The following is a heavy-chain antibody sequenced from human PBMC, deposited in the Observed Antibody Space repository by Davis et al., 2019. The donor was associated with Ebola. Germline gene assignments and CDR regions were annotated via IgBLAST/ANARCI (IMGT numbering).Heavy chain of an antibody. CDR2: ISFDGTIT. Sequence: GESLKISCAAAGFTFNDYGMHWVRQAPGKGLEWLAVISFDGTITKYADSVKGRLTISRDNSNNTLFLHMSRLRAEDTAMYYCAKDERFLENFLPYYMDIWGEGTTVTVFS. J-gene: IGHJ6*03. CDR3: AKDERFLENFLPYYMDI. D-gene: IGHD3-3*01. V-gene: IGHV3-30*18. CDR1: GFTFNDYG.